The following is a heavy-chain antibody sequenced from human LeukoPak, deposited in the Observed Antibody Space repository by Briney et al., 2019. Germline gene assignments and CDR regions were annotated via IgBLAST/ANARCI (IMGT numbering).Heavy chain of an antibody. J-gene: IGHJ4*02. V-gene: IGHV4-59*01. CDR3: ARTTGRYYFDY. Sequence: SETLSLTCTVSGGSISSYYWSWIRQPPGKGLEWIGYIYYSGSTNYNPSLMSRVTISVDTSKNQFSLKLSSVTAADTAVYYCARTTGRYYFDYWGQGTLVTVSS. CDR2: IYYSGST. CDR1: GGSISSYY. D-gene: IGHD1-1*01.